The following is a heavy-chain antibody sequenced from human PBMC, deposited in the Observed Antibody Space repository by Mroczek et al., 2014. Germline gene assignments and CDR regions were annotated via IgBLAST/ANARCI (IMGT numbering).Heavy chain of an antibody. D-gene: IGHD2-2*01. J-gene: IGHJ4*02. CDR1: GFTFSSYA. Sequence: QVQLVESGGGVVQPGRSLRLSCAASGFTFSSYAMHWVRQAPGKGLEWVAVISYDGSNKYYADSVKGRFTISRDNSKNTLYLQMNSLRAEDTAVYYCARDPRPLSDSTSFDYWGQGTPGHRLL. V-gene: IGHV3-30-3*01. CDR3: ARDPRPLSDSTSFDY. CDR2: ISYDGSNK.